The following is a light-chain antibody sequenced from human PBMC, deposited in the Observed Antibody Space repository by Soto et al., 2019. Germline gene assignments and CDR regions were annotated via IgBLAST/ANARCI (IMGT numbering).Light chain of an antibody. Sequence: QSALTQPASGSGSPGQSITISCTGTSSDIGAYNFVSWYQQHPGKAPKLMLYDVNIRPSGVSNRFSGSKSGNTASLTISGLQAEDEADYYCTSWTTSTTMIFGGGTMRTVL. CDR1: SSDIGAYNF. J-gene: IGLJ2*01. V-gene: IGLV2-14*03. CDR3: TSWTTSTTMI. CDR2: DVN.